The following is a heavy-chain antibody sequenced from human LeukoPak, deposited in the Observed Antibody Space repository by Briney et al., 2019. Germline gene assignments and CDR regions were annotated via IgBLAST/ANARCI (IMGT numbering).Heavy chain of an antibody. Sequence: GGSLRLSCAASGFTFSNAWMSWVRQAPGKGLEWVGRIKSKTNGATTDYAAPVKGRFAISRDDSKSILYLQMNSLKTEDTAVYYCTARSSVNNFFDYWGQGMLVTVSS. V-gene: IGHV3-15*01. J-gene: IGHJ4*02. D-gene: IGHD3-10*01. CDR2: IKSKTNGATT. CDR1: GFTFSNAW. CDR3: TARSSVNNFFDY.